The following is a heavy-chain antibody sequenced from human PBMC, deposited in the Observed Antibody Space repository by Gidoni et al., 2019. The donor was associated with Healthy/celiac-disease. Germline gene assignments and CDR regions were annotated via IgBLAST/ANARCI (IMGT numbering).Heavy chain of an antibody. D-gene: IGHD3-10*01. CDR3: AREEGAYGSGSYYKNWFDP. Sequence: QVQLQQWGAGLLKPSETLSLTCAVYGGSFSGYSWSWIRQPPGKGLEWIGEINHSGSTNYNPSLKSRVTIPVDTSKNQFSLKLSSVTAADTAVYYCAREEGAYGSGSYYKNWFDPWGQGTLVTVSS. J-gene: IGHJ5*02. CDR2: INHSGST. V-gene: IGHV4-34*01. CDR1: GGSFSGYS.